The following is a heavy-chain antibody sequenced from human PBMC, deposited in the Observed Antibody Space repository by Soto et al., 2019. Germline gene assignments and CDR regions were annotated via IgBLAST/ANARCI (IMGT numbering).Heavy chain of an antibody. CDR3: ARAAEGMTHSYYYNYGMDV. D-gene: IGHD3-10*01. J-gene: IGHJ6*02. Sequence: SVKVSCKASGGTFSSYAIGWVRQAPGQGLEWMGGIIPIFGTANYAQKFQGRVTITADKSTSTAYMELSSLRSADTAVYFCARAAEGMTHSYYYNYGMDVWGQGTTVTVSS. CDR1: GGTFSSYA. CDR2: IIPIFGTA. V-gene: IGHV1-69*06.